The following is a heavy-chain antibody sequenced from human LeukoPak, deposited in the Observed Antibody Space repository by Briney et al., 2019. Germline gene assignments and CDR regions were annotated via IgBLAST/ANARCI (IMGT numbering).Heavy chain of an antibody. V-gene: IGHV3-30*02. CDR1: GFTFSSYG. CDR2: IRYDGSNK. D-gene: IGHD1-26*01. Sequence: GGSLRLSCAASGFTFSSYGMHWVRQAPGKGLEWVAFIRYDGSNKYYADSVKGRFTISRDNSKNTLYLQMNSLRAEDTAVYYCAREGTWSYYYDYWGQGTLVTVSS. CDR3: AREGTWSYYYDY. J-gene: IGHJ4*02.